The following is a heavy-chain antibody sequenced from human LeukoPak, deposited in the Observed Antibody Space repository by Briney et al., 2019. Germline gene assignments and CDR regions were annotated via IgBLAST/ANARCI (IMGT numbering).Heavy chain of an antibody. CDR3: TRAPMPAATFGHHYYYMDV. CDR1: GFTFTTSA. CDR2: IDYDGSHI. D-gene: IGHD2-15*01. V-gene: IGHV3-21*01. J-gene: IGHJ6*03. Sequence: GGSLRLSCAGSGFTFTTSAMNWVRQVPGKGLEWVSSIDYDGSHIYYAASVKGRFSISRDNARDSVYLQMDSLRAEDTAVYYCTRAPMPAATFGHHYYYMDVWGKGTTVTVSS.